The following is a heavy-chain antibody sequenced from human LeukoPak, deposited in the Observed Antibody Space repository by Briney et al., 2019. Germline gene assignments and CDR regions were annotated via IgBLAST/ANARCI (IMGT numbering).Heavy chain of an antibody. CDR1: GYSFTSYW. CDR2: IYPGDSDT. D-gene: IGHD3-22*01. CDR3: ARLSQYYYDSSGYYHD. J-gene: IGHJ4*02. Sequence: GESLKISCKGSGYSFTSYWIGWVRQMPGKGLEWMGIIYPGDSDTRYSPSFQGQVTISADKSISTAYLQWSSLKASDTAMYYCARLSQYYYDSSGYYHDWGQGTLVTASS. V-gene: IGHV5-51*01.